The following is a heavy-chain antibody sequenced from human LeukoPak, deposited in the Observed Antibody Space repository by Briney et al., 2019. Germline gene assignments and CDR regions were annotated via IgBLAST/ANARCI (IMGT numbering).Heavy chain of an antibody. CDR2: ISGSGGST. Sequence: GGSLRPSCAASGFTFSSYAMSWARQAPGKGLEWVSAISGSGGSTYYADSVKGRFTVSRDNSKNTLYLQMNSLRAEDTAVYYCARHYGDYAPEYFDYWGQGTLVTVSS. V-gene: IGHV3-23*01. D-gene: IGHD4-17*01. CDR1: GFTFSSYA. J-gene: IGHJ4*02. CDR3: ARHYGDYAPEYFDY.